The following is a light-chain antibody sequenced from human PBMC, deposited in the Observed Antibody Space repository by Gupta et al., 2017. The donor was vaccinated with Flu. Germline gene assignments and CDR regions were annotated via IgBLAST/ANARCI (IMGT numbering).Light chain of an antibody. J-gene: IGKJ4*01. Sequence: IVLTQSPDSLPVAVGGTSSSKCKSSRDILYSSNNKNYLTWYQQKPGQPPRLLISWASTREPGVPDRFSGTGSWTDFTLTITSLQAEDVAIYYCQQYYDTPITFGGGTKVEIK. CDR3: QQYYDTPIT. CDR2: WAS. CDR1: RDILYSSNNKNY. V-gene: IGKV4-1*01.